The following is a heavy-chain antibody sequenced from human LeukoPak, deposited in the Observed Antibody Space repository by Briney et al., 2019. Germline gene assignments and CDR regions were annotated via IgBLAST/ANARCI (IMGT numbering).Heavy chain of an antibody. J-gene: IGHJ4*02. CDR3: ARSATTVTTSDY. CDR1: GGSISSYY. CDR2: IYYSGST. D-gene: IGHD4-11*01. V-gene: IGHV4-59*08. Sequence: SETLSLTCTVSGGSISSYYWSWIRQPPGKGLEWIGYIYYSGSTNYNPSLKSRVTISVDTSKNQFSLKLSSVTAADTAVYYCARSATTVTTSDYWGQGTLVTVSS.